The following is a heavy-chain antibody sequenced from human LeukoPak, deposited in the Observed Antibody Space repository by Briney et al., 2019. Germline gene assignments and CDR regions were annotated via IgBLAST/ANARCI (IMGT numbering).Heavy chain of an antibody. J-gene: IGHJ4*02. CDR1: GYIFSSYG. Sequence: GASVKVSCKASGYIFSSYGISWVRQAPGQGLEWMGWISAYNGNTNYAQKFQGRVTMTRDMSTSTVYMELSSLRSEDTAVYYCARGLGSYYDILTGYPTFDYWGQGTLVAVSS. CDR2: ISAYNGNT. V-gene: IGHV1-18*01. D-gene: IGHD3-9*01. CDR3: ARGLGSYYDILTGYPTFDY.